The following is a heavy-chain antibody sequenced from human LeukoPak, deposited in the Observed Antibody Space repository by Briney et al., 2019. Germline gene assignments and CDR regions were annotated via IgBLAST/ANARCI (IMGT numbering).Heavy chain of an antibody. CDR3: AKSARKDTGGSNLWFFDS. CDR1: GFTFDDYA. J-gene: IGHJ4*02. CDR2: VGWHSVAI. V-gene: IGHV3-9*01. Sequence: GGSLRLSCAGSGFTFDDYAMHWVRQAPGKGLEWVAGVGWHSVAIGYSDSVRGRFTISRDNAENSLHLQMNSLRGEDTAFYYCAKSARKDTGGSNLWFFDSWGQGTLVTVS. D-gene: IGHD1-14*01.